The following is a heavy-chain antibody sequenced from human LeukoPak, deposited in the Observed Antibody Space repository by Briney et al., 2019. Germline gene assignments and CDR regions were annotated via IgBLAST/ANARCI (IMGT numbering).Heavy chain of an antibody. D-gene: IGHD1-1*01. CDR3: PKALWTKQNAPGSFDY. Sequence: PGGSLRLTCAVSAFTFTSYGMHWVRQAPGKGLEWVAFIRYDGSKQYYIDSVKGRFTVSRDNSKNTLYLQMNNLRTEDTAVYYCPKALWTKQNAPGSFDYSGQGTLVTVPS. CDR2: IRYDGSKQ. J-gene: IGHJ4*02. CDR1: AFTFTSYG. V-gene: IGHV3-30*02.